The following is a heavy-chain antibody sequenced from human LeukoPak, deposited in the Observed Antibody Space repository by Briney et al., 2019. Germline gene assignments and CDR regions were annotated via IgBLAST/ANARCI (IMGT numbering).Heavy chain of an antibody. D-gene: IGHD3-16*02. CDR2: FDPEDGET. CDR3: ASSKSHRGSYRLDAFDI. V-gene: IGHV1-24*01. Sequence: ASVWVSCKVSGYTLTELSMVRQAPGKGLEWMGSFDPEDGETIYAQKFQGRVTMTEDTSTDTAYMELSSLRSEDTAVYYCASSKSHRGSYRLDAFDIWGQGTMVTVSS. CDR1: GYTLTELS. J-gene: IGHJ3*02.